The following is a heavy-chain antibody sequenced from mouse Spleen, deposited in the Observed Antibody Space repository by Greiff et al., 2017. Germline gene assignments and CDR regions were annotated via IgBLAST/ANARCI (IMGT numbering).Heavy chain of an antibody. J-gene: IGHJ2*01. Sequence: EVMLVESGGGLVKLGGSLKLSCAASGFTFSSYAMSWVRQTPEKRLEWVATISSGGGNTYYPDSVKGRFTISRDNAKNTLYLQMSSLKSEDTAMYYCANNWDFDYWGQGTTLTVSS. CDR1: GFTFSSYA. V-gene: IGHV5-9*01. CDR2: ISSGGGNT. D-gene: IGHD4-1*01. CDR3: ANNWDFDY.